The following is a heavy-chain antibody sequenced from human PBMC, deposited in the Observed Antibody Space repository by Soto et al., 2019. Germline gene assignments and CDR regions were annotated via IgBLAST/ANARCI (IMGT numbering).Heavy chain of an antibody. CDR3: AHSDQQLWFPRVFDY. CDR1: GFTFSSYA. V-gene: IGHV3-23*01. CDR2: ISGSGGST. J-gene: IGHJ4*02. D-gene: IGHD5-18*01. Sequence: GGSLRLSCAASGFTFSSYAMSWVRQAPGKGLEWVSAISGSGGSTYYADSVKSRLTITKDTSKNQVVLTMTNMDPVDTATYYCAHSDQQLWFPRVFDYWGQGTLVTVSS.